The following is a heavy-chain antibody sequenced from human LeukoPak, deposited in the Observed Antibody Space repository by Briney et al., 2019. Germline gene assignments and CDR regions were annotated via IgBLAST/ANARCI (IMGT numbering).Heavy chain of an antibody. Sequence: PSETLSLTCTVSGVSISSSTYYWGWLRQPPGKGLEWIGSIYYGGSTYYNSSLKSRVSISVDISKNQFSLKVSSVTAADTAVYYCARDAGHQLSRRNYYAMDVWGQGTTVTVSS. J-gene: IGHJ6*02. D-gene: IGHD2-2*01. CDR1: GVSISSSTYY. CDR3: ARDAGHQLSRRNYYAMDV. CDR2: IYYGGST. V-gene: IGHV4-39*07.